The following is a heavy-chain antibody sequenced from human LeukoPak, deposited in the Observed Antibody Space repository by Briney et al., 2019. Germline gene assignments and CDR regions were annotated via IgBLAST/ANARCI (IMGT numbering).Heavy chain of an antibody. D-gene: IGHD3-10*01. V-gene: IGHV3-23*01. Sequence: GGSLRLSCVASGFTSKIYDISWVRQAPGKGLEWVSAISGRTTATYYAGSVTGRFIISRDYSKNIIYLEMNSLRAEDTALYYCAKDRDGTIWFGSFDSWGQGTLVTVSS. J-gene: IGHJ4*02. CDR1: GFTSKIYD. CDR3: AKDRDGTIWFGSFDS. CDR2: ISGRTTAT.